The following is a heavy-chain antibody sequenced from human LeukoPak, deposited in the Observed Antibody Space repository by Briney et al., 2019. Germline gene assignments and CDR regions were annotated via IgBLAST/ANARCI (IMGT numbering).Heavy chain of an antibody. CDR1: RFNFGTYA. D-gene: IGHD5-18*01. J-gene: IGHJ4*02. V-gene: IGHV3-23*01. Sequence: GGSLRLSCAASRFNFGTYAMTWVRQAPGKGLKWVSTISGSGGSTYHADSVKGRFTISRDNSKNTLYLQMNSLRAEDTAVYYCAKEDTAMVASLDYWGQGTLVSVSS. CDR2: ISGSGGST. CDR3: AKEDTAMVASLDY.